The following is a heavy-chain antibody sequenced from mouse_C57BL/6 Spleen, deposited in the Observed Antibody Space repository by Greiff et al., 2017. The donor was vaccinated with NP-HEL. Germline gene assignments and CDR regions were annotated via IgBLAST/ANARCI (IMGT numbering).Heavy chain of an antibody. V-gene: IGHV1-7*01. Sequence: VQLQQSGAELAKPGASVKLSCKASGYTFTSYWMHWVKQRPGQGLEWIGYINPSSGYTKYNQKFNDKATLTADKSSSTAYMQLSSLTYEDSAVYYCARSGATLVDYFDYWGQGTTLTVSS. J-gene: IGHJ2*01. D-gene: IGHD1-1*01. CDR1: GYTFTSYW. CDR2: INPSSGYT. CDR3: ARSGATLVDYFDY.